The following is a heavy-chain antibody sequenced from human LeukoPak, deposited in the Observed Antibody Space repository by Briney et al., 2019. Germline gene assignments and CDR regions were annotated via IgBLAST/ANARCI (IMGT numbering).Heavy chain of an antibody. J-gene: IGHJ5*02. V-gene: IGHV3-23*01. Sequence: GGSLRLSCAASGFTFSSYAMSWVRQAPGEGLEWVSAISGSGGSTYYADSVKGRFTISRDNSKNTLYLQMNSLRAEDTAVYYCTKGPGGSYLNWFDPWGQGTLVTVSS. CDR1: GFTFSSYA. CDR3: TKGPGGSYLNWFDP. D-gene: IGHD1-26*01. CDR2: ISGSGGST.